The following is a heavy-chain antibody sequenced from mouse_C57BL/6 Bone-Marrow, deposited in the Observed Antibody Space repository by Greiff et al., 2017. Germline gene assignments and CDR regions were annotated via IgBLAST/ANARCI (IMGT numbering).Heavy chain of an antibody. Sequence: DVKLVESGGGLVQPGGSLKLSCAASGFTFSDYYMYWVRQTPEKRLEWVAYISNGGGSTYYPDTVKGRFTISRDNAKNTLYLQMSRLKSEDKAMYYCAREDHWYFDVWGTGTTVTVSS. CDR1: GFTFSDYY. V-gene: IGHV5-12*01. CDR3: AREDHWYFDV. CDR2: ISNGGGST. J-gene: IGHJ1*03.